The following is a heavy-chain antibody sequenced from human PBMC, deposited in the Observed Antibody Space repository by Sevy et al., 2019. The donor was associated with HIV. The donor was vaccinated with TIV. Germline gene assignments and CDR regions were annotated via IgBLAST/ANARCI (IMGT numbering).Heavy chain of an antibody. CDR1: GFTFGDYA. D-gene: IGHD3-3*01. V-gene: IGHV3-49*03. CDR3: TRVLGTISPYYYYGLDV. Sequence: GGSLRLSCTGSGFTFGDYAMSWIRQAPGKGLEWVGFIRSQTYGGTTEYAASVKGRFTISRDNSKSIAYLQMNSLKTEDTAVYYCTRVLGTISPYYYYGLDVWGQVTTVTVSS. CDR2: IRSQTYGGTT. J-gene: IGHJ6*02.